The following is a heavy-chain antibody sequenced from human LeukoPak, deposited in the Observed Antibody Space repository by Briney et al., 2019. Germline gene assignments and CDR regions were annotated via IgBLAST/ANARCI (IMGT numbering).Heavy chain of an antibody. Sequence: PSETLSLTCTVSGGSINSYYWSWIRQPPGKGLEWIGYIYYSGSTNYNPSLKSRVTISVDTSKNQFSLRLSSVTAADTAVYYCARLPPIRGVTNNPYYYYYMYVWGKGTTVTVSS. D-gene: IGHD3-10*01. CDR2: IYYSGST. CDR3: ARLPPIRGVTNNPYYYYYMYV. J-gene: IGHJ6*03. CDR1: GGSINSYY. V-gene: IGHV4-59*12.